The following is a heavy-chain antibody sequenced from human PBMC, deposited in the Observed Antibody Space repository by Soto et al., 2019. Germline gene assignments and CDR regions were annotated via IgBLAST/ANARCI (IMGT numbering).Heavy chain of an antibody. CDR3: ARSRMPYSDDEPSRD. J-gene: IGHJ4*02. D-gene: IGHD5-12*01. V-gene: IGHV3-33*01. CDR1: GLTFSGLDMKFSSYG. Sequence: QVQLLESGGGVVQPGGSLRLSCVESGLTFSGLDMKFSSYGMEWVRQAPVKGPERVALVGGTGSKEEYADSVNGRFTISRDNPKNTVYLQMGSPRGEDTGFYYCARSRMPYSDDEPSRDWGPGTLVTVSS. CDR2: VGGTGSKE.